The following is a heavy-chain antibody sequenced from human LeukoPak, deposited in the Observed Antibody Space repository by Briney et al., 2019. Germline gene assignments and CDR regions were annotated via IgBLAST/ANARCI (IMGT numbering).Heavy chain of an antibody. CDR3: ARASSYYYDSSGSWYFDL. CDR2: IIPIFGTA. D-gene: IGHD3-22*01. V-gene: IGHV1-69*01. J-gene: IGHJ2*01. Sequence: SVKVSCKASGGTFSSYAISWVRQAPGQGLEWMGGIIPIFGTANYAPKFQGRVTITADESTSTAYMELSSLRSEDTAVYYCARASSYYYDSSGSWYFDLWGRGTLVTVSS. CDR1: GGTFSSYA.